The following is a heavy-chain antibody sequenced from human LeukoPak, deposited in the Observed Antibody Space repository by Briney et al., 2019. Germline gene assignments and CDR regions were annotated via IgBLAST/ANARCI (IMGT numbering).Heavy chain of an antibody. CDR2: MNPNSGNT. CDR1: GYTFTSYG. Sequence: ASVKVSCKASGYTFTSYGINWVRQATGQGLEWMGWMNPNSGNTGYAQKFQGRVTMTRNTSISTAYMELSSLRSEDTAVYYCARPGSGYDSSAFDIWGQGTMVTVSS. D-gene: IGHD5-12*01. J-gene: IGHJ3*02. CDR3: ARPGSGYDSSAFDI. V-gene: IGHV1-8*01.